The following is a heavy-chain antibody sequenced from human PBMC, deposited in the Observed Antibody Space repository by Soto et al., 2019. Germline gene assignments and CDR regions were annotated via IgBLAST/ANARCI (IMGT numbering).Heavy chain of an antibody. Sequence: GGSLRLSCAASGFTFSSYGMHWVRQAPGKGLEWVAVISYDGSNKYYADSVKGRFTISRDNSKNTLYLQMNSLRAEDTAVYYCAEVVDIVAQDGGPLDYWGQGTLGTVSS. D-gene: IGHD5-12*01. CDR2: ISYDGSNK. J-gene: IGHJ4*02. V-gene: IGHV3-30*18. CDR1: GFTFSSYG. CDR3: AEVVDIVAQDGGPLDY.